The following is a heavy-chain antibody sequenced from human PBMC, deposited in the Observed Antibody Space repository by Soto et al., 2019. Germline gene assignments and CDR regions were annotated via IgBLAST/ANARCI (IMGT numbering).Heavy chain of an antibody. CDR2: IYWDDAK. CDR1: GFSLSTGGVA. J-gene: IGHJ6*02. CDR3: AHTKLQYYYYAMDV. V-gene: IGHV2-5*02. Sequence: QITLKESGPTLVKPTQTLTLTCTLSGFSLSTGGVAVGWIRQPPGKALELLALIYWDDAKRYSPSLKSRLTITNDTSKNQVVLTMTNMDPVDTATYYCAHTKLQYYYYAMDVWGQGTTVTVSS. D-gene: IGHD1-26*01.